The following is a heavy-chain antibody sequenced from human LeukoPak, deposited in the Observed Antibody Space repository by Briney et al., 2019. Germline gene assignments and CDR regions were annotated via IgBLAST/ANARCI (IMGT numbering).Heavy chain of an antibody. D-gene: IGHD5-24*01. CDR2: ISYDGSNK. V-gene: IGHV3-30*03. Sequence: GGCLRLSCAASGFTFSNFGMHWVRQAPGQGLEWVAVISYDGSNKYYADSVKGRFTISRDNSKNTLNLQMNSLRAEDTAVYYCARYLRRDGRNVASLGFDIWGQDTMDPVSS. CDR1: GFTFSNFG. CDR3: ARYLRRDGRNVASLGFDI. J-gene: IGHJ3*02.